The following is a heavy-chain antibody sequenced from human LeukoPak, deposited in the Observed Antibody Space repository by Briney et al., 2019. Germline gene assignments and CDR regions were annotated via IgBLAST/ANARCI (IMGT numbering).Heavy chain of an antibody. V-gene: IGHV3-15*01. CDR1: GFIFSSAW. J-gene: IGHJ4*02. CDR2: IKNKTNGGTT. Sequence: PGGSLRLSCAASGFIFSSAWMTWVRQAPGKGLEWVGHIKNKTNGGTTDYAAPVKGRFIISRDDSKNTLYLQMNSLRTEDTAVYYRARGFCSSTSCYQGTFDFWGQGTLVTGSS. D-gene: IGHD2-2*01. CDR3: ARGFCSSTSCYQGTFDF.